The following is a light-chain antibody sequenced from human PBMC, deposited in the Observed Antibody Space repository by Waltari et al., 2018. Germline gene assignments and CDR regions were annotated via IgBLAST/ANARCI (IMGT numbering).Light chain of an antibody. CDR3: QQSSSTPPWT. CDR2: TAS. V-gene: IGKV1-39*01. CDR1: QTISSY. Sequence: DIQMTQSPSSLSASVGDRVTITCRASQTISSYLNWYQQKPGKAPHLLIYTASSLQSGVPSRFSGSGSGTDFTLTISSLQPEDFATYYCQQSSSTPPWTFGQGTKVGIK. J-gene: IGKJ1*01.